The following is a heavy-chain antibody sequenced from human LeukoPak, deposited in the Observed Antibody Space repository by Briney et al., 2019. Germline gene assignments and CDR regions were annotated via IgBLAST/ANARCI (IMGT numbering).Heavy chain of an antibody. D-gene: IGHD3-22*01. CDR1: GYTFTSYY. Sequence: ASVKVSCKASGYTFTSYYMHWVRQAPGQGPEWMGVISPSGGSTTYAQKLQGRVTMTTDTSTSTAYMELRSLRSDDTAVYYCARDTHPYYYDSSGYYPWGQGTLVTVSS. CDR3: ARDTHPYYYDSSGYYP. J-gene: IGHJ5*02. V-gene: IGHV1-46*01. CDR2: ISPSGGST.